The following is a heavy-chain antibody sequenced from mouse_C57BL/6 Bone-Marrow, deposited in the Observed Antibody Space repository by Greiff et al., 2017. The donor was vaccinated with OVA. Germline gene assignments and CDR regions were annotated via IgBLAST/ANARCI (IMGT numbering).Heavy chain of an antibody. CDR3: AGLRYWYFDV. J-gene: IGHJ1*03. CDR2: IYPGSGST. CDR1: GYTFTSYW. D-gene: IGHD1-1*01. Sequence: QVQLQQPGAELVKPGASVKMSCKASGYTFTSYWITWVKQRPEQGLEWIGDIYPGSGSTNYNEKFKSKATLTVDTSSSTAYMQLSSLTSDDSAVYYCAGLRYWYFDVWGTGTTVTVSS. V-gene: IGHV1-55*01.